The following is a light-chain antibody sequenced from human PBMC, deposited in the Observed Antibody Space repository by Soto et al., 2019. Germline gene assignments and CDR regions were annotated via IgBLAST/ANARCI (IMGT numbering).Light chain of an antibody. J-gene: IGKJ1*01. CDR2: ATY. CDR1: QSITSTY. V-gene: IGKV3D-20*02. Sequence: VLTQSPDTLSLSPGERATLSCRASQSITSTYLAWYQQRPGQSPRLLIYATYSRATGIPDRFSGSGSVTDFTLTISSLEPEDFAVYYCQHRFNWPWTFGQGTKVDIK. CDR3: QHRFNWPWT.